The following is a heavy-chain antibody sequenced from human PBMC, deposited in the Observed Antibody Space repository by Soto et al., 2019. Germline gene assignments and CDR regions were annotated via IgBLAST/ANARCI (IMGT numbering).Heavy chain of an antibody. CDR3: ARVNYGDYYYGMDV. V-gene: IGHV4-59*01. D-gene: IGHD4-17*01. J-gene: IGHJ6*02. CDR1: GGSINYSY. CDR2: ISYTGSA. Sequence: SETLSLTCTVSGGSINYSYWTWIRQPPGKGLEWIGYISYTGSANYNASLKSRLTISVDTSKNQFSLKLSSVTAADTALYYCARVNYGDYYYGMDVWGPGTKVTVSS.